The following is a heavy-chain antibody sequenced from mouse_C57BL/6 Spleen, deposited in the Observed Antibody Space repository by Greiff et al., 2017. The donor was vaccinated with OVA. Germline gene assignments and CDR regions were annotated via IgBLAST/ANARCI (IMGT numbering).Heavy chain of an antibody. CDR1: GYTFTSYG. V-gene: IGHV1-81*01. D-gene: IGHD1-1*01. CDR2: IYPRSGNT. Sequence: QVQLQQSGAELARPGASVKLSCKASGYTFTSYGISWVKQSTGQGLEWIGEIYPRSGNTYYNEKFKGKATLTADKSSSTAYMELRSLTSEDSAVYFCSRGGYCGSNYYAMDYWGQGTSVTVSS. CDR3: SRGGYCGSNYYAMDY. J-gene: IGHJ4*01.